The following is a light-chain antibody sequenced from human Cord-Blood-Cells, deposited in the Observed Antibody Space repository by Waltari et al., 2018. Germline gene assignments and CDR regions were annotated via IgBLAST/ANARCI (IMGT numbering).Light chain of an antibody. J-gene: IGKJ4*01. CDR2: DAS. Sequence: EIVLPQSPATLSLSLGARATLSCWASQSVSSYLAWYQQKPGQAPRLLVYDASNRATGIPARFSGSGSGTDFTLTISSLEPEDFAVYYCQQRSNWRLTFGGVTKVEIK. CDR1: QSVSSY. CDR3: QQRSNWRLT. V-gene: IGKV3-11*01.